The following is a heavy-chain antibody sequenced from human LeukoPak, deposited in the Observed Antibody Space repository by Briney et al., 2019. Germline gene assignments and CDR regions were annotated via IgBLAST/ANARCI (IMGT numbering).Heavy chain of an antibody. CDR2: ISAYNGNT. V-gene: IGHV1-18*01. D-gene: IGHD3-10*01. Sequence: ASVKVSCKASGYTFTNYAMNWVRQAPGQGLEWMGWISAYNGNTELAQRFQGRVTLATDASTSTAYVELRSLTSDDTAVYFCARGGSRSRRGDDAFDIWGQGTMVTVSS. CDR1: GYTFTNYA. CDR3: ARGGSRSRRGDDAFDI. J-gene: IGHJ3*02.